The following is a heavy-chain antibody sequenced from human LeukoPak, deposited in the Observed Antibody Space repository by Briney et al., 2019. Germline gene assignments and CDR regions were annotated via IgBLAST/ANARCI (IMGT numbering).Heavy chain of an antibody. V-gene: IGHV3-23*01. CDR2: ISGSGGST. CDR1: GFTFSSYA. D-gene: IGHD6-19*01. J-gene: IGHJ4*02. Sequence: GGSLRLSCAASGFTFSSYAMSWVRQAPGKGLEWVSAISGSGGSTYYADSVKGRFTISRDNSKNTLYLQMNSLRAEDTAVYYCAEDPHDGSGWYFDYWGQGTLVTVSS. CDR3: AEDPHDGSGWYFDY.